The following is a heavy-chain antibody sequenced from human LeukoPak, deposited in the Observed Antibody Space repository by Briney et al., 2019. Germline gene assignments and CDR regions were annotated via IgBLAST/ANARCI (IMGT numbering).Heavy chain of an antibody. V-gene: IGHV1-46*01. CDR1: GYTFTGYY. Sequence: GASVKVSCKASGYTFTGYYMHWVRQAPGQGLEWMGIINPNGGSTSYAQKFQGRVTMTRDTSTSTVYMELSSLRSEDTAVYYCARDHGWSAPYNWFDPWGQGTLVTVSP. D-gene: IGHD6-19*01. CDR3: ARDHGWSAPYNWFDP. CDR2: INPNGGST. J-gene: IGHJ5*02.